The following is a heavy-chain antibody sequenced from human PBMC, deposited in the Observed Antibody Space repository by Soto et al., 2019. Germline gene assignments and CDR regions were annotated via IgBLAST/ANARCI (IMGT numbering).Heavy chain of an antibody. J-gene: IGHJ5*02. CDR1: GGSFSGYY. CDR3: AREPVVPAAIGWFDP. V-gene: IGHV4-34*01. D-gene: IGHD2-2*01. Sequence: SETLSLTCAVYGGSFSGYYWSWIRQPPGKGLEWIGEINHSGSTNYNPSLKSRVTISVDTSKNQFSLKLSSVTAADTAVYYCAREPVVPAAIGWFDPWGQGTLVTVSS. CDR2: INHSGST.